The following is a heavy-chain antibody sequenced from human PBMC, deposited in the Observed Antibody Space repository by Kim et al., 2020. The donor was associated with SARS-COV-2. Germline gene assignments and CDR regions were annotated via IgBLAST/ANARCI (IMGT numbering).Heavy chain of an antibody. CDR2: ISSSGSTI. V-gene: IGHV3-48*03. CDR1: GFTFSSYE. Sequence: GGSLRLSCAASGFTFSSYEMNWVRQAPGKGLEWVSYISSSGSTIYYADSVKGRFTISRDNAKNSLYLQMNSLRAEDTAVYYCARDQGDIVVVPAAIYYGMDVWGQGTTVTVSS. J-gene: IGHJ6*02. CDR3: ARDQGDIVVVPAAIYYGMDV. D-gene: IGHD2-2*01.